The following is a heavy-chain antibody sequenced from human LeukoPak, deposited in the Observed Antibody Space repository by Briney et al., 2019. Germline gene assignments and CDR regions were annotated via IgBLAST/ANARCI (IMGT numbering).Heavy chain of an antibody. V-gene: IGHV1-3*01. CDR3: ARDKGMYYDFWSGHFDY. CDR1: GYTFTSYA. D-gene: IGHD3-3*01. CDR2: INAGNGNT. J-gene: IGHJ4*02. Sequence: ASVKVSCKASGYTFTSYAMHWVRQAPGQRPEWMGWINAGNGNTKYSQKFQGRVTITRDTSASTAYMELSSLRSGDTAVYYCARDKGMYYDFWSGHFDYWGQGTLVTVSS.